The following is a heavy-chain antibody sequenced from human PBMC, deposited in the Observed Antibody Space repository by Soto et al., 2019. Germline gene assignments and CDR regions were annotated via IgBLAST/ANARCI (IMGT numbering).Heavy chain of an antibody. V-gene: IGHV1-69*06. J-gene: IGHJ5*02. D-gene: IGHD2-15*01. CDR2: IIPIFGTA. CDR3: AXYGSGGSCYSGCNWFDP. Sequence: ASVKVSCKASGGTFSSYAISWVRQAPGQGLEWMGGIIPIFGTANYAQKFQGRVTITADKSTSTAYMELSSLRSEDTAVYYCAXYGSGGSCYSGCNWFDPWGQGTLVTVSS. CDR1: GGTFSSYA.